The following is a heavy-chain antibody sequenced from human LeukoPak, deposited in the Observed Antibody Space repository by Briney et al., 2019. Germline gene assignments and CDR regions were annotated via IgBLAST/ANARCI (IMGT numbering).Heavy chain of an antibody. CDR1: GVTFSSYG. V-gene: IGHV3-30*02. D-gene: IGHD4-17*01. Sequence: PGGSLRLSCAASGVTFSSYGRYWVRQALGKGLGWVAFIRCDGSDKYYADSVKGGVTISRDNSKNTLYLQMTSLRAEDTAVYYCAKETTVKYYYYGMDVWGQGTTVTVSS. CDR2: IRCDGSDK. CDR3: AKETTVKYYYYGMDV. J-gene: IGHJ6*02.